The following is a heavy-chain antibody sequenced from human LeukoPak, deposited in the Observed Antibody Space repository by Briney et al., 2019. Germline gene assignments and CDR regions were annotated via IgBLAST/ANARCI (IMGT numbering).Heavy chain of an antibody. V-gene: IGHV3-53*04. CDR3: ARVPLHPTISNFDF. CDR2: LYSDGRT. J-gene: IGHJ4*02. CDR1: GFTVSSNY. Sequence: GGSPRLSCAASGFTVSSNYMSWVRQAPGKGLEWVSVLYSDGRTFYTDSVKGRFTISRHNSNNTLYLQMNSLRAEDTAVYYCARVPLHPTISNFDFWGQGTLVTVSS. D-gene: IGHD2/OR15-2a*01.